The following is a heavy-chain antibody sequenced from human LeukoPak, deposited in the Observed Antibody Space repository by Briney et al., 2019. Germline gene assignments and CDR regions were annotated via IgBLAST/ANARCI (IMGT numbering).Heavy chain of an antibody. V-gene: IGHV4-31*03. CDR3: ARVRWFFFDY. Sequence: SQTLSLTCTVSGDSISSGGYYWSWIRHHPGKGLEWIGYIYYSGSTYYNPSLKSRVTISVDTSKNQFSLKLSSVTAADTAAYYCARVRWFFFDYWGQGTLVTVSS. CDR2: IYYSGST. D-gene: IGHD3-10*01. J-gene: IGHJ4*02. CDR1: GDSISSGGYY.